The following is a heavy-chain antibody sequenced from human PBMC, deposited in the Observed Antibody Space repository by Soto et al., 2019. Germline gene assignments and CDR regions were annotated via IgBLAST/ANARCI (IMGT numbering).Heavy chain of an antibody. V-gene: IGHV2-5*02. Sequence: QITLKESGPTLVKPTQTLTLTCTFSGFSLSTSGVGVGWIRQPPGKALEWLALIYWDDDKRYSPSLKSRLTTTKATSKNQVVLTMTNMDPVDTATYYCAHRPYGDYGVGYFDYWGQGTLVTVSS. D-gene: IGHD4-17*01. CDR3: AHRPYGDYGVGYFDY. CDR1: GFSLSTSGVG. J-gene: IGHJ4*02. CDR2: IYWDDDK.